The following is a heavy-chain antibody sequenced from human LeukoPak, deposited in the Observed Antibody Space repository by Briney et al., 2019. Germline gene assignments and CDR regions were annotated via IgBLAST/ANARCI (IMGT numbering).Heavy chain of an antibody. J-gene: IGHJ4*02. D-gene: IGHD3-10*01. V-gene: IGHV1-18*01. CDR3: ARDLSMVRGVRPYYFDY. Sequence: ASVKVSCKASGYTFTSYGISWVRQAPGQGLEWMGWISAYNGNTNYAQKLQGRVTMTTDTSTSTAYMELRRLRSDDTAVYYCARDLSMVRGVRPYYFDYWGQGTLVTVSS. CDR2: ISAYNGNT. CDR1: GYTFTSYG.